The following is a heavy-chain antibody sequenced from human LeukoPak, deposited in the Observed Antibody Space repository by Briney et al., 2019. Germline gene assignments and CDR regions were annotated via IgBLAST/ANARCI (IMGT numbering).Heavy chain of an antibody. CDR1: GFTFSSYA. D-gene: IGHD5-12*01. Sequence: PGRSLRLSCAASGFTFSSYAMHWVRQAPGKGLEWVAVISYDGSNKYYADSVKGRFTISRDNSKNTLYLQMNSLRAEDTAVYYCARDLPEDVVATIGLDNWGPGTQVTVS. CDR2: ISYDGSNK. V-gene: IGHV3-30-3*01. J-gene: IGHJ4*01. CDR3: ARDLPEDVVATIGLDN.